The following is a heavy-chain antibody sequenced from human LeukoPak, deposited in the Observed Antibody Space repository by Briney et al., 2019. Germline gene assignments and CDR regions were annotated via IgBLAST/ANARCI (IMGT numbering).Heavy chain of an antibody. CDR1: GGSINSGGYY. D-gene: IGHD6-6*01. V-gene: IGHV4-31*03. Sequence: SETLSLTCTVSGGSINSGGYYWSWIHQQSGKGLEWIGYIYYSGNTHYNPSLKSRLTISIDTSKNQFSLKLTSVTAADTAMYYCARENIATRLLSFDFWGQGTLVTVSS. J-gene: IGHJ4*02. CDR3: ARENIATRLLSFDF. CDR2: IYYSGNT.